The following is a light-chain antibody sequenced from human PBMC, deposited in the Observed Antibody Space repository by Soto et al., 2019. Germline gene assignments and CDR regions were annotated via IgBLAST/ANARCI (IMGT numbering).Light chain of an antibody. J-gene: IGKJ1*01. V-gene: IGKV3-15*01. CDR3: LQHNNWWT. CDR2: GAS. Sequence: EVALTQSPGTLSLSPGERATLSCRASQSVSGSYLAWYQRKPGQAPRLLIYGASSRATGIPARFSGSGSGTEFTLTINSLQSEDFAVYYCLQHNNWWTFGQGTKVDIK. CDR1: QSVSGSY.